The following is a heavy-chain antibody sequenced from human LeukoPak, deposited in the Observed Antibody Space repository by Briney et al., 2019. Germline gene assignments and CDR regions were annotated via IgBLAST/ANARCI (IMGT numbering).Heavy chain of an antibody. Sequence: AGGSLRLSCAASGFAFSSYAMSWVRQAPGKGLEWVSTISGSGDSTYYADSVKGRVTISRDNSRDTLYLQMNSLRAEDTAVYYCARGSGSGWPLDRWGQGALVTVSS. CDR3: ARGSGSGWPLDR. CDR1: GFAFSSYA. J-gene: IGHJ5*02. D-gene: IGHD6-19*01. CDR2: ISGSGDST. V-gene: IGHV3-23*01.